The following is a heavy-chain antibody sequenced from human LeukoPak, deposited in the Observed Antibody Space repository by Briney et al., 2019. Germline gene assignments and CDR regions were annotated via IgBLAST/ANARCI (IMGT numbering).Heavy chain of an antibody. CDR2: IIPIFGTA. CDR1: GGTFSSYA. D-gene: IGHD4-17*01. CDR3: ARETDYVAIDY. J-gene: IGHJ4*02. V-gene: IGHV1-69*06. Sequence: AASVKLSCKASGGTFSSYAISWVRQAPGQGLEWMGGIIPIFGTANYAQKFKGRVTITGDKSKSTAYMELSSLRSEDTAVYYCARETDYVAIDYWGQGTLVTVSS.